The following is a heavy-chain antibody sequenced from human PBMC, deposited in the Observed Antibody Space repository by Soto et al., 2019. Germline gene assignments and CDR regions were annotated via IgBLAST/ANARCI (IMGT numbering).Heavy chain of an antibody. J-gene: IGHJ4*02. Sequence: SETLSLTCTVSGGSISSYYWSWIRQPAGKGLEWIGRIYTSGSTNYNPSLKSRVTRSVDTSKNQFSLKLSSVTAADTAVYYCARDRGYYGSGSYNDYWGQGTLVTVSS. CDR2: IYTSGST. D-gene: IGHD3-10*01. V-gene: IGHV4-4*07. CDR1: GGSISSYY. CDR3: ARDRGYYGSGSYNDY.